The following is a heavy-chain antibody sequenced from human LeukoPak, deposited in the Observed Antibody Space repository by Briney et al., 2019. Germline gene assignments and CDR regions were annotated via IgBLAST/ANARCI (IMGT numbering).Heavy chain of an antibody. D-gene: IGHD3-3*01. V-gene: IGHV1-18*01. Sequence: GASVKVSCKASGYTFTSYGISWVRQAPGQGLEWMGWISAYNGNTNYAQKLQGRVTMTTDTSTSTAYMELRSLRSDDTAVYYCARAPTYYDFWSGYGWFDPWGQGTLVTVSS. CDR3: ARAPTYYDFWSGYGWFDP. J-gene: IGHJ5*02. CDR1: GYTFTSYG. CDR2: ISAYNGNT.